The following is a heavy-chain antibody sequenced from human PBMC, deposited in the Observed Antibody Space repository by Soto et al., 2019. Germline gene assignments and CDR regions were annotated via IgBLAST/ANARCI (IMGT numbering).Heavy chain of an antibody. Sequence: ASVKVSCKASGYMFTFYYIHWVRQAPGQGLEWMGWINPNSGATNYAQKFQGRVTMTRDTSISSAYMELSRLRSDDTAVYYCARSPSRTIFGVNIIWTLDFWGQGTMVTSPQ. CDR1: GYMFTFYY. J-gene: IGHJ4*02. D-gene: IGHD3-3*01. V-gene: IGHV1-2*02. CDR3: ARSPSRTIFGVNIIWTLDF. CDR2: INPNSGAT.